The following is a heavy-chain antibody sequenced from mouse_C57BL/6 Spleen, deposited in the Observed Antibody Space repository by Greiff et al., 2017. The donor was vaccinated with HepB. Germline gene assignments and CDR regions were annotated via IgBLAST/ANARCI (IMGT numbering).Heavy chain of an antibody. D-gene: IGHD5-1*01. Sequence: QVQLQQSGPELVKPGASVKLSCKASGYSFTSYCMHWVKQRPGQSLEWIGDINPSNGYTKYNQKFNDKATLTVDKSSSTAYMQLSSLTSEDSAVYYCAREEDEYGGYFDVWGKGTTVTVSS. V-gene: IGHV1-7*01. CDR2: INPSNGYT. CDR3: AREEDEYGGYFDV. CDR1: GYSFTSYC. J-gene: IGHJ1*03.